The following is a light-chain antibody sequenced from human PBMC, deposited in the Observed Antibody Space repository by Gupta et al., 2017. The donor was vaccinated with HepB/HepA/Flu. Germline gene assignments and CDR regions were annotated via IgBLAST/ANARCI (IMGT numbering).Light chain of an antibody. CDR2: DVR. CDR1: SSDVGGYKY. J-gene: IGLJ3*02. Sequence: QSALPQPPSVSGSPGQSVTISCPGTSSDVGGYKYVSWDQQHPGKAPKLMLVDVRKRPSGVPDRFSGSKSGTTASLTISGLQAEDDGDYYCCSYAGGNTLVFGGGTKVTVL. CDR3: CSYAGGNTLV. V-gene: IGLV2-11*01.